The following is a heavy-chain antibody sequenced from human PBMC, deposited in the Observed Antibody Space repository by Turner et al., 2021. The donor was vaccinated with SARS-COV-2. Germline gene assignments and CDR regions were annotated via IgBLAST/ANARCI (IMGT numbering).Heavy chain of an antibody. Sequence: QVQLVQSGAEVKTPGASVTVSCKAPVYTFTTYDINWVRQAAGQGREWMGWMNPNSGHTAYAQKFQGRVTSTRKTSISTVYMELSSLRSDDTAVYYCAGRDSNGYVGAFDMWGQGTMVTVSS. CDR1: VYTFTTYD. D-gene: IGHD4-4*01. CDR3: AGRDSNGYVGAFDM. V-gene: IGHV1-8*03. J-gene: IGHJ3*02. CDR2: MNPNSGHT.